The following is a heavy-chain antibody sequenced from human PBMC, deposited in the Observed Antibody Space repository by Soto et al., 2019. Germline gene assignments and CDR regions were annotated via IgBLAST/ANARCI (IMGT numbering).Heavy chain of an antibody. CDR2: IYYSGST. V-gene: IGHV4-59*01. J-gene: IGHJ6*02. D-gene: IGHD2-2*01. CDR3: ARGNFIVVVPAAGNYGMDV. CDR1: GGSISSYY. Sequence: PSETLSLTCTVSGGSISSYYWSWIRQPPGKGLEWIGYIYYSGSTNYNPSLKSRVTIPVDTSKNQFSLKLSSVTAADTAVYYCARGNFIVVVPAAGNYGMDVWGQGTTVTVSS.